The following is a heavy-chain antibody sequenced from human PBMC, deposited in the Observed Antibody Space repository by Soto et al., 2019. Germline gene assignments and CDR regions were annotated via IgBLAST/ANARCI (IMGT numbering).Heavy chain of an antibody. V-gene: IGHV1-69*01. CDR1: GGTFSSYA. Sequence: QVQLVQSGAEVKKPGSSVKVSCKASGGTFSSYAISWVRQAPGQGLEWMGGIIPIFGTANYAQRFQGRVTITGDESASTAYMELSSLRSEDTAVYYCARAMVRGVHYYYYGMDVWGQGTTVTVSS. D-gene: IGHD3-10*01. CDR2: IIPIFGTA. J-gene: IGHJ6*02. CDR3: ARAMVRGVHYYYYGMDV.